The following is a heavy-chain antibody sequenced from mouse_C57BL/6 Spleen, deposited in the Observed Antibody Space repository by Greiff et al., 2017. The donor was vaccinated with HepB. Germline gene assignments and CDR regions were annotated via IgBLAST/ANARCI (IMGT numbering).Heavy chain of an antibody. D-gene: IGHD2-1*01. V-gene: IGHV3-6*01. CDR3: ARGGNRAMDY. Sequence: EVKLQESGPGLVKPSQSLSLTCSVTGYSITSGYYWNWIRQFPGNKLEWMGYISYDGSNNYNPSLKNRIPITRDTSKNQFFLKLNSVTTEDTATYYCARGGNRAMDYWGQGTSVTVSS. J-gene: IGHJ4*01. CDR2: ISYDGSN. CDR1: GYSITSGYY.